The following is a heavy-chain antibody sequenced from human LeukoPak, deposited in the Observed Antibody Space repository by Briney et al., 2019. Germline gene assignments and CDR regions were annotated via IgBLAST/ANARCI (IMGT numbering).Heavy chain of an antibody. J-gene: IGHJ4*02. Sequence: GGSLRLSCAVSGFTFSDYYVSWIRQAPGKGLEWVSYISGSGSTIYYADSVKGRFTISRDNAKNSLYLQMNSLRAEDTAIYYCARELRWELPFDYWGQGTLATVSS. CDR1: GFTFSDYY. CDR2: ISGSGSTI. CDR3: ARELRWELPFDY. D-gene: IGHD1-26*01. V-gene: IGHV3-11*01.